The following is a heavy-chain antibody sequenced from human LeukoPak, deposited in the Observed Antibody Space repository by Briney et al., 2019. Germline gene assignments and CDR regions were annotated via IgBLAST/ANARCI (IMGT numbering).Heavy chain of an antibody. CDR2: ISSNGGST. J-gene: IGHJ4*02. Sequence: PGGSLRLSCAASGFTFSNYAMYWVRQAPGKGLECVSTISSNGGSTSYANSVEGRFTISRDNSKNTLYLQMGSLRADDMAVYYCATSSLDYWGQGTLVTVSS. CDR3: ATSSLDY. CDR1: GFTFSNYA. V-gene: IGHV3-64*01. D-gene: IGHD6-6*01.